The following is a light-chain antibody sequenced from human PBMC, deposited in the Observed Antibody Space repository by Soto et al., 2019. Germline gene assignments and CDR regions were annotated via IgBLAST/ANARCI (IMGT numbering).Light chain of an antibody. J-gene: IGKJ3*01. CDR1: QSVSSY. CDR3: QQRSNWPPFS. V-gene: IGKV3-11*01. CDR2: DAS. Sequence: EIVLTQSPATLSLSPGERATLSCRASQSVSSYLVWYQQKPGQAPRLLIYDASTRATSVPARFSGRGSGTDFTLTISSPEPEDFAVYYCQQRSNWPPFSFGPGTAVDIK.